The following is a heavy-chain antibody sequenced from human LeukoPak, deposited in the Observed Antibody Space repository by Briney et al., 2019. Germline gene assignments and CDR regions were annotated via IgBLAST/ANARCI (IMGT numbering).Heavy chain of an antibody. CDR1: GYTFTVYY. CDR2: INPNSGGT. D-gene: IGHD6-13*01. J-gene: IGHJ6*03. CDR3: ARDSRIAARYYYYMDV. V-gene: IGHV1-2*02. Sequence: ASVKVSCKASGYTFTVYYMHWVRQAPGQGREWMGWINPNSGGTNYAQKFQGRVTMTRDTSISTAYMELSRLRSDDTAVYYCARDSRIAARYYYYMDVWGKGTTVTVSS.